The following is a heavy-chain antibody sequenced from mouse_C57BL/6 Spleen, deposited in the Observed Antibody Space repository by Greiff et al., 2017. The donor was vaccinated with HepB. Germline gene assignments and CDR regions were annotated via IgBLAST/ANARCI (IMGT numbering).Heavy chain of an antibody. V-gene: IGHV1-52*01. D-gene: IGHD1-1*01. CDR3: ARAYYYGSSLDY. J-gene: IGHJ2*01. Sequence: QVQLQQPGAELVRPGSSVKLSCKASGYTFTSYWMHWVKQRPIQGLEWIGNIDPSDSETHYNQKFKDKATLTVDKSSSTAYMQLSSLTYEDSAVYYCARAYYYGSSLDYWGQGTTLTVSS. CDR1: GYTFTSYW. CDR2: IDPSDSET.